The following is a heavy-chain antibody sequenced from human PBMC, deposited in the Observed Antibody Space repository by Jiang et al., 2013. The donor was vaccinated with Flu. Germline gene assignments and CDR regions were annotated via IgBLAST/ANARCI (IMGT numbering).Heavy chain of an antibody. V-gene: IGHV4-59*01. CDR1: GGSISTYY. CDR2: TFHNGSA. CDR3: ARDWSGYPCL. J-gene: IGHJ4*02. Sequence: GSGLVKPSETLSLTCTVSGGSISTYYWTWIRQPPGKTMEWIGNTFHNGSADYNPSLKSRATMSVDLSKNLLSLKLNSVSTADTAVYYCARDWSGYPCLWGQGILVTVSS. D-gene: IGHD3-3*01.